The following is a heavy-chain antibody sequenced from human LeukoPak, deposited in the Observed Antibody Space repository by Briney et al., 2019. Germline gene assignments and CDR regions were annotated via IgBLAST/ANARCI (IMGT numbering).Heavy chain of an antibody. D-gene: IGHD2-21*01. V-gene: IGHV4-38-2*02. CDR3: ARENVVAQGTFDY. CDR1: GYSIGSGHY. J-gene: IGHJ4*02. Sequence: SETLSLTCSVSGYSIGSGHYWGWIRQPPGKGLEWIGSMYQTGSSYYSPSLKSRVTISLDTSKNQISLKLTFVTAADTALYFCARENVVAQGTFDYWGQGALVTVSS. CDR2: MYQTGSS.